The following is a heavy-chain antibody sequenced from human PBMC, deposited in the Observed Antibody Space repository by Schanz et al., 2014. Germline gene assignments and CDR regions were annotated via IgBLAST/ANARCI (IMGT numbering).Heavy chain of an antibody. V-gene: IGHV3-21*02. CDR3: ARDGDRFYHNYYMDV. Sequence: VQLVESGGGLVKRGGSLRLSCAASGFTISSYSMNWVRQAPGKGLEWVSSISSSGSYIYYADSVKGRFTVSRDNARNSLYLHMNTLGAEDTAVYYCARDGDRFYHNYYMDVWGKGTTVTVSS. J-gene: IGHJ6*03. CDR2: ISSSGSYI. D-gene: IGHD4-17*01. CDR1: GFTISSYS.